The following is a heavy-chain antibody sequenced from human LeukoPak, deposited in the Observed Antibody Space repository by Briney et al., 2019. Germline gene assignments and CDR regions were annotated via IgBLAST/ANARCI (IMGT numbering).Heavy chain of an antibody. CDR2: IYHSGST. J-gene: IGHJ4*02. CDR3: ARGTTRNFDY. V-gene: IGHV4-38-2*01. D-gene: IGHD1-1*01. CDR1: GYSISSGYY. Sequence: PSETLSLTCAVSGYSISSGYYWGWIRQPPGKGLEWIGSIYHSGSTYYNPSLKSRVTISVDTSKNQFSLKLSSVTAADTAVYYCARGTTRNFDYWGQGTLVTVSS.